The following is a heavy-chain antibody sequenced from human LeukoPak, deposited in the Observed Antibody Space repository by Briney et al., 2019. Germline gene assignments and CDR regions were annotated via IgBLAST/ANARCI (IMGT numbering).Heavy chain of an antibody. D-gene: IGHD4-11*01. CDR2: IYYIGST. V-gene: IGHV4-39*01. J-gene: IGHJ5*02. CDR1: GGSISSSSYY. CDR3: ARHDYSNSWFDP. Sequence: PSETLSLTCTVSGGSISSSSYYWGWIRQLPGKGLEWIGSIYYIGSTYYNPSLKSRVTTSVDTSKNQFSLKLSSVTAADTAMFYCARHDYSNSWFDPWGQGTLVTVSS.